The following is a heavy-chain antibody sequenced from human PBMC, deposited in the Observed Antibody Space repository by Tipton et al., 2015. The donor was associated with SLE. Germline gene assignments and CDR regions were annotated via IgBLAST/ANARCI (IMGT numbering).Heavy chain of an antibody. CDR1: GFTFSSYA. CDR2: ISSNGGST. D-gene: IGHD7-27*01. CDR3: ARDSFWGSSLRSDAFDI. J-gene: IGHJ3*02. V-gene: IGHV3-64*01. Sequence: SLRLSCAASGFTFSSYAMHWVRQAPGKGLEYVSAISSNGGSTYYANSVKGRFTISRDNSKNTLYLQMGSLRAEDMAVYYCARDSFWGSSLRSDAFDIWGQGTMVTVSS.